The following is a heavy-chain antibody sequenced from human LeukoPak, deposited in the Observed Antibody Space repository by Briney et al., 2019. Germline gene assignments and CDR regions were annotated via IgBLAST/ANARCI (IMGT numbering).Heavy chain of an antibody. V-gene: IGHV1-18*01. Sequence: GASVKVSCKASGYTFTSYGISWVRQAPGQGLEWMGWISAYNGNTNYAQKLQGRVAMTTDTSTSTAYMDLESLISDDTAVYYCARYLYYASGTFYHPDAFDIWGQGTMVTVSS. J-gene: IGHJ3*02. CDR2: ISAYNGNT. CDR3: ARYLYYASGTFYHPDAFDI. D-gene: IGHD3-10*01. CDR1: GYTFTSYG.